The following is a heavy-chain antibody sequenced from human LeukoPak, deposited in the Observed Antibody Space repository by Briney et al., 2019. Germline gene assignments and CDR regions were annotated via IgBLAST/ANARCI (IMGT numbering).Heavy chain of an antibody. Sequence: PSETPSLTCTVSGGSISSYYWSWIRQPPGKGLEWIGYIYYSGSTNYNPSLKSRVTISVDTSKNQFSLKLSSVTAADTAVYYCARVHSGSYSLKSWGQGTLVTVSS. CDR1: GGSISSYY. J-gene: IGHJ4*02. D-gene: IGHD1-26*01. CDR2: IYYSGST. V-gene: IGHV4-59*01. CDR3: ARVHSGSYSLKS.